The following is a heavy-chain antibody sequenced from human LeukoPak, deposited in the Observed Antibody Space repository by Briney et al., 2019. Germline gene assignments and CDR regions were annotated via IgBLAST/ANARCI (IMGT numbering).Heavy chain of an antibody. Sequence: GGSLRLSCAASGFTFSRYAMHWVRQAPGKGLEYVSAISSNGGSTYYADSVKGRFTISRDNSKNTLYLQMGSLRAEDMAVYYCARGYCSSTSCYEGAFDIWGRGTMVTVSS. J-gene: IGHJ3*02. CDR1: GFTFSRYA. CDR3: ARGYCSSTSCYEGAFDI. CDR2: ISSNGGST. D-gene: IGHD2-2*01. V-gene: IGHV3-64*02.